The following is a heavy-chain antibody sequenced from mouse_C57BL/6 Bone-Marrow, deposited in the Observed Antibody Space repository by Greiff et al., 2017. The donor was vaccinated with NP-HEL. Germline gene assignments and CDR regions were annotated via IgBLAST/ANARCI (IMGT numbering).Heavy chain of an antibody. CDR1: GFTFSDYG. CDR2: ISSGSSTI. CDR3: ASPIYYDYSWFAY. J-gene: IGHJ3*01. V-gene: IGHV5-17*01. Sequence: EVKLEESGGGLVKPGGSLKLSCAASGFTFSDYGMHWVRQAPEKGLEWVAYISSGSSTIYYADTVKGRFTISRDNAKNTLFLQMTSLRSEDTAMYYCASPIYYDYSWFAYWGQGTLVTVSA. D-gene: IGHD2-4*01.